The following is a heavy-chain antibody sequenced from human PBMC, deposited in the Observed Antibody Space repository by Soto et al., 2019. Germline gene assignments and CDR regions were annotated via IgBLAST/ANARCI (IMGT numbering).Heavy chain of an antibody. CDR1: GFTFSMSA. CDR2: ISGRCRNP. CDR3: ASHLSDPSGSHSLTLSSFDF. D-gene: IGHD3-22*01. Sequence: GGSLRLSCTTSGFTFSMSAMSWVRQAPGKGLELVSAISGRCRNPYYSDSVNGRFTISRDNSKSTLFLQMNSLRAEDTAAYYCASHLSDPSGSHSLTLSSFDFWGQGTVVTVS. V-gene: IGHV3-23*01. J-gene: IGHJ4*02.